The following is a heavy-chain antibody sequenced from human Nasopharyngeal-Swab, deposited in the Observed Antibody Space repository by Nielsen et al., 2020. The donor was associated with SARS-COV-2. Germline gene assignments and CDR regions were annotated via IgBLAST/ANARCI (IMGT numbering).Heavy chain of an antibody. CDR3: ARQAFYHGYDDDIEV. J-gene: IGHJ3*01. D-gene: IGHD5-18*01. Sequence: GESLKISCKASGYKFTSSWIGWVRHLPGKGLEWMARIFPGDSSIRYSPSFQGQVTISADKSINTAYLQWNRLKASDSAVYYCARQAFYHGYDDDIEVWGQGTRVTVSS. V-gene: IGHV5-51*01. CDR1: GYKFTSSW. CDR2: IFPGDSSI.